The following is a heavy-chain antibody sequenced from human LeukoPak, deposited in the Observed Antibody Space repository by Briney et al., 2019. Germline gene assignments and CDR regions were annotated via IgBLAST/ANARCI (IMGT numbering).Heavy chain of an antibody. J-gene: IGHJ4*02. CDR1: GDSVTGYY. CDR2: IYYSGST. CDR3: ARDGGSQGYFDY. D-gene: IGHD3-16*01. Sequence: SETLSLTCTVFGDSVTGYYWSWIRQPPGKGLEWIGYIYYSGSTNYNPSLKSRVTISVDTSKNQFSLKLSSVTAADTAVYYCARDGGSQGYFDYWGQGTLVTVSS. V-gene: IGHV4-59*02.